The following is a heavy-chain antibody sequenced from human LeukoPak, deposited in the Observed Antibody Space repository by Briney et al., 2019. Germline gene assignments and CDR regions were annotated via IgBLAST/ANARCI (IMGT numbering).Heavy chain of an antibody. Sequence: SQTLSLTCAISGDSVSSNSAAWNWIRQSPSRGLEWLGRTYYRSKWYNDYAVSVKSRITINPDTSKNQFSLRLNSVTPEDTAVYYCARDRPPGVIYYYYGMDVWGQGTTVTVSS. D-gene: IGHD3-22*01. CDR2: TYYRSKWYN. J-gene: IGHJ6*02. V-gene: IGHV6-1*01. CDR1: GDSVSSNSAA. CDR3: ARDRPPGVIYYYYGMDV.